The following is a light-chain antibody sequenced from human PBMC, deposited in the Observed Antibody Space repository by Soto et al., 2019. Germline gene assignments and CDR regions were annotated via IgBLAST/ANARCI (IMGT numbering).Light chain of an antibody. CDR2: GAS. Sequence: EIVMTQSPATLPVSPGQRSTLASRASQSVRSNFACYQQKPGQAPRLLIYGASNRATGIPDRCGGSGSGTDFTLTISRLEPEDFAVYYCQQYGSSGTFGQGTKVDIK. J-gene: IGKJ1*01. CDR3: QQYGSSGT. CDR1: QSVRSN. V-gene: IGKV3-20*01.